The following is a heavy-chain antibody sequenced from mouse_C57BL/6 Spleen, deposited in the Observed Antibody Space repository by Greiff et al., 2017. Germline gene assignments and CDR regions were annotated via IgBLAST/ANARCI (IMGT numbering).Heavy chain of an antibody. Sequence: QVQLQQSGAELVRPGASVTLSCKASGYTFTDYEMHWVKQTPVHGLEWIGAIDPETGGTAYNQKFKGKAILTADKSSSTAYLELRSLTSEDSAVYYCTRCGYSNYFYAMDYWGQGTSVTVSS. CDR1: GYTFTDYE. CDR2: IDPETGGT. CDR3: TRCGYSNYFYAMDY. D-gene: IGHD2-5*01. V-gene: IGHV1-15*01. J-gene: IGHJ4*01.